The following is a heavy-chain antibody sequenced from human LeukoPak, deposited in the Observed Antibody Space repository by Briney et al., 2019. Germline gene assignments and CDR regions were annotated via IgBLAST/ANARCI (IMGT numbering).Heavy chain of an antibody. CDR2: INPNSGGT. CDR3: AREFYYYGSGREAYYMDV. CDR1: GYTFTSYF. D-gene: IGHD3-10*01. Sequence: GASVKVSCKASGYTFTSYFMHWVRQAPGQGLEWMGWINPNSGGTNYAQKFQGRVTMTRDTSISTAYMELSRLRSDDPAVYYCAREFYYYGSGREAYYMDVWGKGTTVTVSS. V-gene: IGHV1-2*02. J-gene: IGHJ6*03.